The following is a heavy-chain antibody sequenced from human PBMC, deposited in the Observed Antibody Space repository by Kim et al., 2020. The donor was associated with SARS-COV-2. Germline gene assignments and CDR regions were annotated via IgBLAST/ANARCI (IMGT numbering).Heavy chain of an antibody. CDR3: TTDRRYCSSTSCLSGFDY. J-gene: IGHJ4*02. V-gene: IGHV3-15*01. Sequence: KGRFTISRDDSKNTLYLQMNSLKTEDTAVYYCTTDRRYCSSTSCLSGFDYWGQGTLVTVSS. D-gene: IGHD2-2*01.